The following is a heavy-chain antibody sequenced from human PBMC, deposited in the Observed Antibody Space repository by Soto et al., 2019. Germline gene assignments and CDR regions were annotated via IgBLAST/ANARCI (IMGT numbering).Heavy chain of an antibody. CDR2: IKQDGTEI. D-gene: IGHD3-3*01. CDR1: GFSFSSYW. J-gene: IGHJ6*02. CDR3: GRASVEWLLSFYYYGLDV. V-gene: IGHV3-7*01. Sequence: TGGSLRLSCAASGFSFSSYWMSWVRQAPGKGLEWVANIKQDGTEIYYVDSVRGRFTISRDNAKNSLYLQMNSLRAEDTAVYYCGRASVEWLLSFYYYGLDVWGQGTTATVSS.